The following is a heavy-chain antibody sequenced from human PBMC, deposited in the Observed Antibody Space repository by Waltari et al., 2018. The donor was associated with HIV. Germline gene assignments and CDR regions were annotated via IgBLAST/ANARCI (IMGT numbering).Heavy chain of an antibody. V-gene: IGHV4-38-2*01. Sequence: QVQLQESGPGLVKPSETLSLTCAVSGYSISSGYYWGWIRQPPVKGLEWIGSIYHSGSTYYNPSLKSRVTISVDTSKNQFSLKLSSVTAADTAVYYCARANSSSWYKRTYYYYGMDVWGQGTTVTVSS. CDR1: GYSISSGYY. J-gene: IGHJ6*02. CDR2: IYHSGST. CDR3: ARANSSSWYKRTYYYYGMDV. D-gene: IGHD6-13*01.